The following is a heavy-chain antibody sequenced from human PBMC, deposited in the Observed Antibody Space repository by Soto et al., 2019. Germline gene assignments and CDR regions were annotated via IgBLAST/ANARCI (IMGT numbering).Heavy chain of an antibody. CDR3: AKGLFSCSPGAAGSFYY. V-gene: IGHV3-23*01. D-gene: IGHD3-10*01. Sequence: EVQLLESGGDLVQPGGSLRLSCAASGFTFSSYAMSWVRQAPGKGLEWVAAIGGTDGKTYYADSVKGRFTISRDNSEKTLYLQVSRLRAEDQAVYFCAKGLFSCSPGAAGSFYYLGQGALVTVSS. CDR2: IGGTDGKT. CDR1: GFTFSSYA. J-gene: IGHJ4*02.